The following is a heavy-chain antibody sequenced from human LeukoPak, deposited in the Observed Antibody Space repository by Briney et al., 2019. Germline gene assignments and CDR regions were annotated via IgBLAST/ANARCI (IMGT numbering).Heavy chain of an antibody. CDR3: ARGGGSYYTVDY. V-gene: IGHV3-20*04. CDR1: GFTFDDYG. J-gene: IGHJ4*02. CDR2: INWNGGKT. D-gene: IGHD1-26*01. Sequence: GGSLRLSCVASGFTFDDYGMSWVRQAPGKGLEWVSGINWNGGKTGYADSVKGRFTISRDNAKNSLYLQMNSLRAEDTALYYCARGGGSYYTVDYWGQGTLVTVSS.